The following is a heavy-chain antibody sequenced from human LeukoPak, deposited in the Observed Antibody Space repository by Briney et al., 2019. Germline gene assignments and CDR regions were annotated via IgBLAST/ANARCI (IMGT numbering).Heavy chain of an antibody. Sequence: ASVTVSCKTSGYTFTGYYMHWVRQAPGQGLEWMGWINPNSCGTNYAQKFQGRVTMTSDTSISTAYMELSRLRSDDTAVYYCARDPLKDSSSSYDRFDPWGQGTLVTVSS. CDR3: ARDPLKDSSSSYDRFDP. CDR2: INPNSCGT. V-gene: IGHV1-2*02. CDR1: GYTFTGYY. D-gene: IGHD6-13*01. J-gene: IGHJ5*02.